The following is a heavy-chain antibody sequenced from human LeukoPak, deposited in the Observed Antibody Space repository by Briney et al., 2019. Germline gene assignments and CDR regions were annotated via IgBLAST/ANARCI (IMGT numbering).Heavy chain of an antibody. D-gene: IGHD2-2*01. CDR3: ARLTSSTSCYDCDSYYYYGMDV. CDR2: IYYSGST. V-gene: IGHV4-31*03. CDR1: GGSISSGGYY. Sequence: PSETLSLTCTVSGGSISSGGYYWSWIRQHPGKGLEWIGYIYYSGSTYYNPSLKSRVTISVDTSKNQFSLKLSSVTAADTAVYYCARLTSSTSCYDCDSYYYYGMDVWGQGTTVTVS. J-gene: IGHJ6*02.